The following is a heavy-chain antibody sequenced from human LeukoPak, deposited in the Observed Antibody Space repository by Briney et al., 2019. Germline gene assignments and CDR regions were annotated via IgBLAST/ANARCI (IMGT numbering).Heavy chain of an antibody. Sequence: PGGSLRLSCAASGFTFSNAWMSWVRQPPGKGLEWVGCIKSKTDSGTTEYAAPLKGRFTISRDDSKNTLYLQMSSLKTDDTAVYYCTTDYHDYGDLARYWGQGTLVTVSS. V-gene: IGHV3-15*01. J-gene: IGHJ4*02. CDR2: IKSKTDSGTT. CDR1: GFTFSNAW. D-gene: IGHD4-17*01. CDR3: TTDYHDYGDLARY.